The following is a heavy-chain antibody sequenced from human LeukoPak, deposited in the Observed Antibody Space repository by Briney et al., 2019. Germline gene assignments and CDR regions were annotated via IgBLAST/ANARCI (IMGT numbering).Heavy chain of an antibody. CDR3: ARGPGYPPYYFDY. V-gene: IGHV4-39*07. CDR1: GGSISSSSYY. Sequence: SETLSLTCTVSGGSISSSSYYWGWIRQPPGKGLEWIGEIYHSGSTNYNPSLKSRVTISVDKSKNQFSLKLSSVTAADTAVYYCARGPGYPPYYFDYWGQGTLVTVSS. CDR2: IYHSGST. J-gene: IGHJ4*02. D-gene: IGHD6-13*01.